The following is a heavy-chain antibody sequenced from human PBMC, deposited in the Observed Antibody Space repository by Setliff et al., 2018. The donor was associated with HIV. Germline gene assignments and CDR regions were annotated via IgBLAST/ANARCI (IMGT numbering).Heavy chain of an antibody. Sequence: ASVKVSCKTSGDKFGSFDINWVRQASGQGLEWVGWVYASTGHTAYARKFEGRVTMTWDPSPGIGYMELNSLRADDTAVYYCARGIDILLKMGIYYHYMDVWGKGTTVTVSS. CDR1: GDKFGSFD. J-gene: IGHJ6*03. V-gene: IGHV1-8*01. CDR2: VYASTGHT. CDR3: ARGIDILLKMGIYYHYMDV. D-gene: IGHD3-9*01.